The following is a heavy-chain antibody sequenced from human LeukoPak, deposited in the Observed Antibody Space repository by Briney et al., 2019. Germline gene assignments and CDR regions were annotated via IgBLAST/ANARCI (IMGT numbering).Heavy chain of an antibody. Sequence: SETLSLTCTVSGGPISSYYWSWIRQPPGKGLEWIGYIYYSGSTNYNPSLKSRVTISVDTSKNQFSLKLSSVTAADTAVNYCARRQPGDARAFDIWGQGTMVTVSS. D-gene: IGHD3-10*01. CDR2: IYYSGST. CDR1: GGPISSYY. J-gene: IGHJ3*02. V-gene: IGHV4-59*08. CDR3: ARRQPGDARAFDI.